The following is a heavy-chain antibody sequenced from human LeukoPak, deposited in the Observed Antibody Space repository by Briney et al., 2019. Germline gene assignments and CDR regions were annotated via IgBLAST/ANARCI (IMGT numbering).Heavy chain of an antibody. CDR3: ASSYSSSSLLFDY. Sequence: GASVKVSCKASGYTFTSYGISWVRHAPRQGLEWMGWINPNSGGTNYAQKFQGRVTMTRDTSISTAYMELSRLRSDDTAVYYCASSYSSSSLLFDYWGQGTLVTVSS. CDR2: INPNSGGT. J-gene: IGHJ4*02. CDR1: GYTFTSYG. D-gene: IGHD6-6*01. V-gene: IGHV1-2*02.